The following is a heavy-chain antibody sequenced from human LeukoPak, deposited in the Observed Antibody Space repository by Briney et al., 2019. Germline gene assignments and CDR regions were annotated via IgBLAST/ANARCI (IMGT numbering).Heavy chain of an antibody. Sequence: SETLSLTCTVSGGSISSGNYYWSWIRQPAGKGLEWIGSIYHSGSTYFNPSLKSRVTISVDTSKNHFSLNLNSVTAADTAVYYCARQEYSSSWSPPEYFDLWGRGTLVTVSS. CDR3: ARQEYSSSWSPPEYFDL. J-gene: IGHJ2*01. CDR1: GGSISSGNYY. D-gene: IGHD6-13*01. V-gene: IGHV4-39*01. CDR2: IYHSGST.